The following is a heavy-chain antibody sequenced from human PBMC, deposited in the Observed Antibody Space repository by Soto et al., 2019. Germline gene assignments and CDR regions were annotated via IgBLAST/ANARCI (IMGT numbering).Heavy chain of an antibody. Sequence: ASVKVSCKASGYTFTSYGISWVRQAPGQGLEWMGWISAYNGNTNYAQKLQGRVTMTTDTSTSTAYMELRSLRSDDTAVYYCARDKVEEYSSGCPFDYWGQGTLSPSPQ. D-gene: IGHD6-19*01. J-gene: IGHJ4*02. CDR1: GYTFTSYG. V-gene: IGHV1-18*01. CDR2: ISAYNGNT. CDR3: ARDKVEEYSSGCPFDY.